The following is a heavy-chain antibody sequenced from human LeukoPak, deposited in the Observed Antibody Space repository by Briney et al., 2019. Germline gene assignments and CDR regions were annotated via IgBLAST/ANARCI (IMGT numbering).Heavy chain of an antibody. CDR2: IYTSGST. J-gene: IGHJ3*02. CDR1: GGSISSYY. D-gene: IGHD2-2*01. Sequence: SETLSLTCTVSGGSISSYYSSWIRQPAGHGLEWIGRIYTSGSTTYNPSLKGRVTMSVDTSKNQYTLKLTSVTAADTAVYYCERTWLYCSSTSCYEPAFDIWGQGTMVTVSS. CDR3: ERTWLYCSSTSCYEPAFDI. V-gene: IGHV4-4*07.